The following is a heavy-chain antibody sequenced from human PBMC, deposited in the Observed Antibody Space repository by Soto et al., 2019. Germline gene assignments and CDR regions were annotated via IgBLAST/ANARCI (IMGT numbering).Heavy chain of an antibody. V-gene: IGHV3-23*01. CDR2: LGTSGTT. J-gene: IGHJ5*02. Sequence: PGGSLRLSCAASGFSFSSYAMSWVRQAAGKGLEWVSLLGTSGTTYYADSVKGRFTISRDNSKNTLYLQMNSLRAEDTALYYCAKVAVSSSPVDLWGQGTPVTVSS. CDR3: AKVAVSSSPVDL. CDR1: GFSFSSYA. D-gene: IGHD6-6*01.